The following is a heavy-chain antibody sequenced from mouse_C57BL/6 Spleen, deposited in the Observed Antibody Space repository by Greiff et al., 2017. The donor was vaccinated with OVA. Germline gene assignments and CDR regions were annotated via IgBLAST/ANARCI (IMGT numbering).Heavy chain of an antibody. CDR1: GFTFSSYA. V-gene: IGHV5-4*01. CDR2: ISDGGSYT. D-gene: IGHD2-5*01. J-gene: IGHJ2*01. CDR3: ARDRNYIDY. Sequence: DVKLVESGGGLVKPGGSLKLSCAASGFTFSSYAMSWVRQTPEKRLEWVATISDGGSYTYYPDNVKGRFTISRDNAKNNLYLQMSHLKSEDTAMYYCARDRNYIDYWGQGTTLTVSS.